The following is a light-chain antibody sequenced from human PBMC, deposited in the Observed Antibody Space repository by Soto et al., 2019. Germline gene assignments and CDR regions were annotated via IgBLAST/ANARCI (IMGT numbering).Light chain of an antibody. CDR2: ATS. CDR1: ESIRSSY. J-gene: IGKJ2*01. Sequence: EVVLTQSPGTLSLSLGERATLSCRASESIRSSYLAWYQQNPGQAPRLLIYATSSRATGIPDRFSGSGSGTDFTLTISRLEPEDSAVYYCQQYGSSPQYTFGQGTKLEIK. CDR3: QQYGSSPQYT. V-gene: IGKV3-20*01.